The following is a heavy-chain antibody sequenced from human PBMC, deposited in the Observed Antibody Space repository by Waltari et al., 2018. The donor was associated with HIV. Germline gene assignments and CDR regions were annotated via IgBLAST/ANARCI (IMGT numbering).Heavy chain of an antibody. CDR3: ARVKAPYSSGWYYFDY. CDR2: KSYEGRNR. D-gene: IGHD6-19*01. J-gene: IGHJ4*02. V-gene: IGHV3-30*04. CDR1: GFTFRSYA. Sequence: QVQLVESGGGVVQPGRSLRLSCAASGFTFRSYAMHWVRQATGKGLEWVAVKSYEGRNRYYADSVKGRFTISRDNSKNTLYLQMNSLRAEDTAVYYCARVKAPYSSGWYYFDYWGQGTLVTVSS.